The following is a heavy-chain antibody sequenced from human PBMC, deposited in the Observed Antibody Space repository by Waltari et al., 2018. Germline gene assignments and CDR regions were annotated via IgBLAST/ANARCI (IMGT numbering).Heavy chain of an antibody. Sequence: QVQLVQSGAEVKKPGSSVKVSCKDSGGTFSSYTINWVRQAPGKGLEYLGGITPILDTSEYAQKFQGRVTITADKSTTTTYMELRSLTSEDTAVYYCAREVRAYGLDVWGQGTRVTVSS. CDR2: ITPILDTS. CDR3: AREVRAYGLDV. V-gene: IGHV1-69*10. CDR1: GGTFSSYT. D-gene: IGHD3-10*01. J-gene: IGHJ6*02.